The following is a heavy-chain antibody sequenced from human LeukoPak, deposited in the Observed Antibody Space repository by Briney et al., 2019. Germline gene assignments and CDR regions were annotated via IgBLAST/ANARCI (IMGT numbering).Heavy chain of an antibody. J-gene: IGHJ4*02. CDR1: GFTFSSYS. Sequence: HSGGSLRLSCAASGFTFSSYSMNWVRQAPGKGLEWVSYISSSSSTIYYADSVKVRFTISRDNAKNSLYLQMNSLRAEDTAVYYCARDEAYWGQGTLVTVSS. CDR3: ARDEAY. V-gene: IGHV3-48*01. CDR2: ISSSSSTI.